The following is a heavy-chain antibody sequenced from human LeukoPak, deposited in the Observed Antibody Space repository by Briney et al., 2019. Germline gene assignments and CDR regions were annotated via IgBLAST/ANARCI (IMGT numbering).Heavy chain of an antibody. CDR1: GGSISSYY. J-gene: IGHJ6*03. Sequence: SETLSLTCTVSGGSISSYYWSGIRQPPGKGLEWIGYIYTSGSTTYNPSLKSRVTISVDTSKNQFSLKLSSVTAADTAVYYCARHIVNYYMDVWGKRTTVTVSS. CDR2: IYTSGST. V-gene: IGHV4-4*09. D-gene: IGHD2-21*01. CDR3: ARHIVNYYMDV.